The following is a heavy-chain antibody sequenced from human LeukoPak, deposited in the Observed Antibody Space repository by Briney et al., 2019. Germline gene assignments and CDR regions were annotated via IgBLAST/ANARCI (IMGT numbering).Heavy chain of an antibody. CDR3: ASGGTSPIDY. D-gene: IGHD1-1*01. CDR2: LNSDGSRT. Sequence: CPRLSPAASVFTFTTVWMHSVRQAPGHGLAWVSRLNSDGSRTSYADSVKGRFTISGDNAKHTLYLQMDSLRADDTAVYYCASGGTSPIDYWGQGTLVTVSS. V-gene: IGHV3-74*01. J-gene: IGHJ4*02. CDR1: VFTFTTVW.